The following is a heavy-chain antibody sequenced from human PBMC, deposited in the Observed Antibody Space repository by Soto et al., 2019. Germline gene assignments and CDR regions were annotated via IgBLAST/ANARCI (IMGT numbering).Heavy chain of an antibody. CDR2: ISLSSSTI. V-gene: IGHV3-48*01. Sequence: EVQLVESGGGLVQPGGSLRLSCAASGFTFSSYNMNWVRQAPGKGLEWISDISLSSSTIFYADSVKGRFTISRDNAKNSLHLQMNSLRAEATGVYYCARDSRNYYYYMDVWGKGTTVTVSS. CDR1: GFTFSSYN. J-gene: IGHJ6*03. CDR3: ARDSRNYYYYMDV.